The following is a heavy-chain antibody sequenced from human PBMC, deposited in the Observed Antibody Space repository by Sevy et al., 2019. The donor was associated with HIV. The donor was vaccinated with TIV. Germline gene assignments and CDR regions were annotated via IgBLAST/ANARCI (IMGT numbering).Heavy chain of an antibody. J-gene: IGHJ3*02. V-gene: IGHV3-21*01. CDR2: ISGDTYYT. D-gene: IGHD2-2*01. CDR1: GITFSTSV. CDR3: TRPSLLGYCSTTSCYYAFDI. Sequence: GGSLRLSCNASGITFSTSVMNWVRQSPDRGLEWVSSISGDTYYTHYADSMRGRFIVSRDNAKNSLFLEMNSLTVEDTAVYYCTRPSLLGYCSTTSCYYAFDIWGPGTVVTVSS.